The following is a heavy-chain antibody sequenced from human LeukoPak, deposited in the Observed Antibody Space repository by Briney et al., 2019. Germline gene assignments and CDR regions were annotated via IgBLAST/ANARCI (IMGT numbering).Heavy chain of an antibody. CDR2: IYYSGST. Sequence: SETPSLTCTVSGGSIRSYYWSWIRQPPGKGLEWIGYIYYSGSTKYNPSLKSRVTISVDTSKNQFSLKLSSVTAADTAVYYCARYYCSAGSCYFDYWGRGTLVTVSS. D-gene: IGHD2-15*01. CDR3: ARYYCSAGSCYFDY. V-gene: IGHV4-59*08. J-gene: IGHJ4*02. CDR1: GGSIRSYY.